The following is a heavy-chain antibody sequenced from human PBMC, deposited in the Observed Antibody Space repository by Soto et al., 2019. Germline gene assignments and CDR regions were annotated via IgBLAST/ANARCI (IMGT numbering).Heavy chain of an antibody. CDR1: GFTFSSYA. Sequence: EVQLLESGGGLVQPGGSLILSCAASGFTFSSYAMTWVRQAPGKGLEWVSVIDGSDGSIYYRNSVKGRFTISRDNSKNTLYLQMNSLRAEDTAVYHCAKGISGSCYSPIDSWGQGTLVTVSS. J-gene: IGHJ5*01. CDR2: IDGSDGSI. D-gene: IGHD2-15*01. V-gene: IGHV3-23*01. CDR3: AKGISGSCYSPIDS.